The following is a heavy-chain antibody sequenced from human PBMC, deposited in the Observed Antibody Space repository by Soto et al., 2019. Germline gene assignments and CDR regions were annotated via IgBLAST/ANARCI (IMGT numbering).Heavy chain of an antibody. CDR1: GGSISSSSYY. V-gene: IGHV4-39*01. D-gene: IGHD2-2*01. CDR3: ARRVPADPVDWFDP. CDR2: IYYSGST. Sequence: PSETLSLTCTVSGGSISSSSYYWGWIRQPPGKGLEWIGSIYYSGSTYYNPSLKSRVTISVDTSKNQFSLKLSSVTAADTAVYYCARRVPADPVDWFDPWGQGTLVTVSS. J-gene: IGHJ5*02.